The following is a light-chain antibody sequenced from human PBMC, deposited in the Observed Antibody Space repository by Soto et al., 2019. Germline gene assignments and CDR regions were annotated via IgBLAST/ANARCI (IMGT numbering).Light chain of an antibody. Sequence: QSVLTQPPSVSGAPGRRVTVSCTGSSSNIGAGYDVHWYQQLPGTAPKLLIYGNNNRPSGVPDRFSGSKSGTSASLAITGLQAEDEADYYCQSYDSSLSGHVVFGGGTKLTVL. CDR2: GNN. CDR3: QSYDSSLSGHVV. V-gene: IGLV1-40*01. J-gene: IGLJ2*01. CDR1: SSNIGAGYD.